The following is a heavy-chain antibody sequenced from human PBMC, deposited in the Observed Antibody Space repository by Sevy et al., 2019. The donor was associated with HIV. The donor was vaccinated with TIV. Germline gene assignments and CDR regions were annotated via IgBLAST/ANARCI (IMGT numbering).Heavy chain of an antibody. V-gene: IGHV3-9*01. D-gene: IGHD6-19*01. CDR2: ISWNSGSI. J-gene: IGHJ6*02. CDR3: AKDGYSSGWYYGMDV. Sequence: GGSLRLSCAASGFTFDDYAMHWVRQAPGKGLEWVSGISWNSGSIGYADSVKGRFTISRDNAKNSLYLQMNSLRAEDTALYYCAKDGYSSGWYYGMDVWGQGTTVTISS. CDR1: GFTFDDYA.